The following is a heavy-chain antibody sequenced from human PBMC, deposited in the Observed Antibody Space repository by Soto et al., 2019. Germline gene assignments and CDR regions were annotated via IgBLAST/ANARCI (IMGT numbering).Heavy chain of an antibody. V-gene: IGHV3-33*01. CDR3: ARDCAGYSSGWYQRGGFDY. D-gene: IGHD6-19*01. Sequence: QVQLVESGGGVVQPGRSLRLSCAASGFTFSSYGMHWVRQAPGKGLEWVAVIWYDGSNKYYADSVKGRFTTSRDNSKNTLYLQMTSLRAEDTAVYYCARDCAGYSSGWYQRGGFDYWGQGTLVTVSS. CDR2: IWYDGSNK. CDR1: GFTFSSYG. J-gene: IGHJ4*02.